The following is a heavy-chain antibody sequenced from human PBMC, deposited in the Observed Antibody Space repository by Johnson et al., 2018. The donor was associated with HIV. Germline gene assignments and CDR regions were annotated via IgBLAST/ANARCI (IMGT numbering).Heavy chain of an antibody. D-gene: IGHD6-13*01. CDR3: AKEEGLAAAGTGESFDI. J-gene: IGHJ3*02. V-gene: IGHV3-23*04. CDR2: INNSGDGT. Sequence: VQLVESGGGVVRPGGSLRLSCAASGFTFSIYAMIWVRQAPGKGLEWVSAINNSGDGTYSADSVKGRFTVPRDNSKNMLYLQMNSLSAEDTAVYYWAKEEGLAAAGTGESFDIWGQGTMVTVSS. CDR1: GFTFSIYA.